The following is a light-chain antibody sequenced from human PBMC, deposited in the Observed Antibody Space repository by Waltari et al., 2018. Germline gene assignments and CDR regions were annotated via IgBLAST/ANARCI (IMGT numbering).Light chain of an antibody. J-gene: IGLJ3*02. V-gene: IGLV3-21*04. Sequence: SYVLTQPPSVSVAPGETASVTCGGDSIGSKSVHWYQQKPGQAPVLVIYYDSDRPSGIPERFPGSNSGDTATLTLSRVEVGDEADYYCQVWDGNNDVGVFGGGTKLTVL. CDR1: SIGSKS. CDR3: QVWDGNNDVGV. CDR2: YDS.